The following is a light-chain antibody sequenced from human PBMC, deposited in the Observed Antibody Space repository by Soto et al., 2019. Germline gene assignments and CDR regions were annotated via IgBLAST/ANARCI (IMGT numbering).Light chain of an antibody. V-gene: IGKV3-15*01. CDR1: QSIGSS. CDR3: QQYDEWPLT. J-gene: IGKJ4*01. CDR2: DAF. Sequence: EMVVTQSPATLSVSPGERATLSCRASQSIGSSLAWYQQKPGQAPRLLIFDAFTRATGIPARFSGSASGTDFTLTISSLQSEDSAVYYCQQYDEWPLTFGGGTKVEIK.